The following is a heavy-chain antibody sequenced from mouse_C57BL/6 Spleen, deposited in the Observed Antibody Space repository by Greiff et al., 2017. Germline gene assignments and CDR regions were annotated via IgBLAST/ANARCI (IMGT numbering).Heavy chain of an antibody. D-gene: IGHD2-3*01. Sequence: VKLMESGAELVKPGASVKMSCKASGYTFTSYWITWVKQRPGQGLEWIGDIYPGSGSTNYNEKFKSKATLTVDTSSSTAYMQLSSLTSEDSAVYYCARSDGYYEGDYWGQGTSVTVSS. CDR2: IYPGSGST. V-gene: IGHV1-55*01. CDR3: ARSDGYYEGDY. CDR1: GYTFTSYW. J-gene: IGHJ4*01.